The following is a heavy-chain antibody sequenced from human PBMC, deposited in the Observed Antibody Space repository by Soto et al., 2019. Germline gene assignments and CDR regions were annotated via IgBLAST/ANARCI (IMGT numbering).Heavy chain of an antibody. Sequence: PGESLKISCTGFGYTFNTFWISWVRQMPGKGLEWMGRFDPRDSYVNYSPSFQGHVTISADKSISTAYLQWGSLRASDTAMYYCARLYCTTSTCDSWFDPWGQGTLVTVSS. CDR2: FDPRDSYV. CDR3: ARLYCTTSTCDSWFDP. D-gene: IGHD2-2*01. CDR1: GYTFNTFW. J-gene: IGHJ5*02. V-gene: IGHV5-10-1*01.